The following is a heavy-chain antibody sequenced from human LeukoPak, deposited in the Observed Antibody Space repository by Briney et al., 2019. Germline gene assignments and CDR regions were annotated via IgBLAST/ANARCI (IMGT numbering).Heavy chain of an antibody. V-gene: IGHV4-34*01. CDR3: ARGHIAMGQGVIDY. Sequence: PSETLSLTCAVYGGSFSGYYWSWIPQPPGKGLEWIGEINHSGSTNYNPSLKSRVTISVDTSKNQFSLKLSSVTAADTAVYYCARGHIAMGQGVIDYWGQGTLVTVSS. CDR2: INHSGST. D-gene: IGHD5-18*01. J-gene: IGHJ4*02. CDR1: GGSFSGYY.